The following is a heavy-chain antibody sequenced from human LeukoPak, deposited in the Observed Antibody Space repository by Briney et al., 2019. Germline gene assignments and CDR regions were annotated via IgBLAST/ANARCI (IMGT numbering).Heavy chain of an antibody. CDR2: IYSGGST. CDR1: GFTVSSNY. CDR3: ARSSSLNWFDP. D-gene: IGHD6-13*01. J-gene: IGHJ5*02. Sequence: PGGSLRLSCAASGFTVSSNYMSWVRQAPGKGLEWVSVIYSGGSTYYADSVKGRFTISRDNSKNTLYLQMNSLRAEDTAVYYCARSSSLNWFDPWGQGTLVTVSP. V-gene: IGHV3-66*01.